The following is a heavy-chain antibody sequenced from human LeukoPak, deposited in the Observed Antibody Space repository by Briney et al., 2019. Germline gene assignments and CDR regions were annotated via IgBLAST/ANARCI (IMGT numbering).Heavy chain of an antibody. V-gene: IGHV4-34*01. Sequence: SETLSLTCAVYGGSFSGYYWSWIRQPPGKGLEWIGEINHSGSTNYNPFLKSRVTISVDTSKNQFSLKLSSVTAADTAVYYCARGIQLWPYWGQGTLVTVSS. CDR2: INHSGST. CDR3: ARGIQLWPY. J-gene: IGHJ4*02. D-gene: IGHD5-18*01. CDR1: GGSFSGYY.